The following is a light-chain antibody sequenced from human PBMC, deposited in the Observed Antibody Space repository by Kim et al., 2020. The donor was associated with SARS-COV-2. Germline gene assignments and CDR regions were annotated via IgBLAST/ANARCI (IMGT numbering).Light chain of an antibody. CDR1: SSDGGSYNL. Sequence: QSFTISCTGTSSDGGSYNLVSWYQQHPGKAPKLMIYEVSKRPSGVSNRFSGSKSGNTASLTISGLQAEDEADYYCCSYAGSSTSVVFGGGTQLTVL. V-gene: IGLV2-23*02. CDR3: CSYAGSSTSVV. J-gene: IGLJ2*01. CDR2: EVS.